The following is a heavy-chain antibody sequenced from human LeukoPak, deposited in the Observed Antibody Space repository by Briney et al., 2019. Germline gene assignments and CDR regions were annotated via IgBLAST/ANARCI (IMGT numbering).Heavy chain of an antibody. D-gene: IGHD6-19*01. J-gene: IGHJ4*02. V-gene: IGHV1-8*01. CDR2: MSPNSGNT. CDR3: ARDGGYSSGSSDY. Sequence: ASVKVSCKASGYTFTNYDINWVRQATGQGLEWMGWMSPNSGNTGYAQKFQGRVTMTTDTSTTTAYMELRSLRSDDTAVYYCARDGGYSSGSSDYWGQGTLVTVSS. CDR1: GYTFTNYD.